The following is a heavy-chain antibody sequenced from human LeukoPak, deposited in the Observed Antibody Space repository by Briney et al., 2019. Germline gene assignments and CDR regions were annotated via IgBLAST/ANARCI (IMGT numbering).Heavy chain of an antibody. CDR1: GYTFTGYY. J-gene: IGHJ5*02. CDR2: MNPTSGGT. D-gene: IGHD5-18*01. V-gene: IGHV1-2*02. Sequence: GASVKVSCKASGYTFTGYYIHWVRQAPGQGLEWMGWMNPTSGGTNYAEKFQGRVTMTRDTSIITAYMELSSLRSDDTAVYYCAREGYHRPAWFDPWGQGTLVTVPS. CDR3: AREGYHRPAWFDP.